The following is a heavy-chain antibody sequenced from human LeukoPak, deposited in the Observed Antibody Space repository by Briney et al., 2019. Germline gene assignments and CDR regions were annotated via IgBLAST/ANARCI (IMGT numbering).Heavy chain of an antibody. CDR2: INPNSGGT. Sequence: ASVKVSCKASGYTFTGYYMHWVRQAPGQGREWMGWINPNSGGTNYAQKFQGRVTMTRDTAISTAYMELSRLRSDDTAVYYCARRYSSSSRGAFDIWGQGTMVTVSS. V-gene: IGHV1-2*02. CDR1: GYTFTGYY. CDR3: ARRYSSSSRGAFDI. D-gene: IGHD6-6*01. J-gene: IGHJ3*02.